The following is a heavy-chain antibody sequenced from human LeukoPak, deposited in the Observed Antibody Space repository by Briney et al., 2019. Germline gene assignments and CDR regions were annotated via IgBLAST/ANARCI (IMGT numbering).Heavy chain of an antibody. CDR3: ARPIWFGELLYHGDYYFDY. CDR2: IRSKANSYAT. D-gene: IGHD3-10*01. CDR1: GFTFSGSA. J-gene: IGHJ4*02. Sequence: GGSLRLSCAASGFTFSGSAMHWVRQASGKGLEWVGRIRSKANSYATAYAASVKGRFTISRDDSKNTAYLQMNSLRAEDTAVYYCARPIWFGELLYHGDYYFDYWGQGTLVTVSS. V-gene: IGHV3-73*01.